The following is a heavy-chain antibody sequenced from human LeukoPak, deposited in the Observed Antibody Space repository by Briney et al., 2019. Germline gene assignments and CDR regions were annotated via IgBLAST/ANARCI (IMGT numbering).Heavy chain of an antibody. CDR2: IYTSGST. J-gene: IGHJ6*03. CDR3: ARDPYSSSHYYYYYMDV. CDR1: GGSISSGLYY. D-gene: IGHD6-6*01. Sequence: SETLSLTCTVSGGSISSGLYYWSWIRQPAGKGLEWIGRIYTSGSTNYNPSLKSRVTISLDTSKNQFSLKLSSVTAADTAVYYCARDPYSSSHYYYYYMDVWGKGTTVTVSS. V-gene: IGHV4-61*02.